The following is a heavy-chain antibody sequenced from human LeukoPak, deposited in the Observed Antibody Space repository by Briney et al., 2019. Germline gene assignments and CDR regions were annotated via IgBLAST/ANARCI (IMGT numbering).Heavy chain of an antibody. J-gene: IGHJ4*02. Sequence: PSETLSLTCAVSGGSISSGGYSWRWVRQPPGKGLEWVGYIYHSGSTYYNPSLKSRVTISVDRSKNQFSLKLSSVTAADTAVYYCAREGSDYGGNSPYFDYWGQGTLVTVSS. CDR3: AREGSDYGGNSPYFDY. CDR2: IYHSGST. CDR1: GGSISSGGYS. D-gene: IGHD4-23*01. V-gene: IGHV4-30-2*01.